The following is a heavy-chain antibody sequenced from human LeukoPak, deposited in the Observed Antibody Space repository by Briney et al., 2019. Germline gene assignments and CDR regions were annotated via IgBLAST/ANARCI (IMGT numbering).Heavy chain of an antibody. Sequence: GSLRLSCAASGFTFSSYAMHWVRQAPGKGLEWVAVISYDGSNKYYADSVKGRFTISRDNSKNTLYLQMNSLRAEDTAVYYCARGDPVAGSRIDYWGQGTLVTVSS. CDR3: ARGDPVAGSRIDY. D-gene: IGHD6-19*01. V-gene: IGHV3-30-3*01. CDR2: ISYDGSNK. CDR1: GFTFSSYA. J-gene: IGHJ4*02.